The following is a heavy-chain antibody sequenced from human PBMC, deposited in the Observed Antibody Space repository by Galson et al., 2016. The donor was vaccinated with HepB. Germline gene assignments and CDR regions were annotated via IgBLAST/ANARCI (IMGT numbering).Heavy chain of an antibody. Sequence: SLRLSCAASGFIFNTYGMNWVRQAPGKGLEWVSVISASGDRTYYIDSVKGRFTISRDNSKNSLYLQMNSLRAEDTALYYCVKDVSKGRNWDYWGQGTLVTVSS. V-gene: IGHV3-23*01. CDR1: GFIFNTYG. J-gene: IGHJ4*02. CDR2: ISASGDRT. D-gene: IGHD7-27*01. CDR3: VKDVSKGRNWDY.